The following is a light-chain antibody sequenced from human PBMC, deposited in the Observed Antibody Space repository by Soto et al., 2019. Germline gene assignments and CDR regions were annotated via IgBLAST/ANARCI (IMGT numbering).Light chain of an antibody. Sequence: EIVLTQSPGTLSLSPGERATLSCRASQSVSSSYLAWYQRKPGQAPRLLIHGASTRAAGISDRFSGSGSGTDFTLTISRLEPEDFAVYYCQRYGSFGQGTKVEIK. J-gene: IGKJ1*01. V-gene: IGKV3-20*01. CDR3: QRYGS. CDR2: GAS. CDR1: QSVSSSY.